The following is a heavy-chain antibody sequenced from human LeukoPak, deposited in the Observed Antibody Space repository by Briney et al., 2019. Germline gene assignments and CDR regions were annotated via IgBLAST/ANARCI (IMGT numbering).Heavy chain of an antibody. CDR2: ITSTSSYI. V-gene: IGHV3-21*01. D-gene: IGHD6-19*01. J-gene: IGHJ4*02. CDR1: GLTFSSHS. Sequence: GGSLRLSCAASGLTFSSHSFNWVRQAPGKWLEWVSSITSTSSYIWYADSVKGRFTFSRDNAQNSLYLQMNSLRVEDTAVYYCVRELSGSGNVYYFDHWGQGTLVTVSS. CDR3: VRELSGSGNVYYFDH.